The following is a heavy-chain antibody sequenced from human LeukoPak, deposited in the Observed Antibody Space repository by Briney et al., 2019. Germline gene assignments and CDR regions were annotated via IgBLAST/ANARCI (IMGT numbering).Heavy chain of an antibody. V-gene: IGHV3-64*01. CDR2: ISDNGGST. Sequence: GGSLRLSCAASGFTFSSYAMHWVRQAPGKGLEYVSAISDNGGSTYHANSVKGRFTISRDNSKNTLYLQMGSLRAEDMAVYYCARGGITGPGYFDLWGRGTLVTVSS. D-gene: IGHD1-14*01. CDR3: ARGGITGPGYFDL. CDR1: GFTFSSYA. J-gene: IGHJ2*01.